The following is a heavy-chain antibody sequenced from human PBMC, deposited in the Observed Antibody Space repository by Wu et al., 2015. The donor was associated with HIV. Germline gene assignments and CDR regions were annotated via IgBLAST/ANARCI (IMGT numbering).Heavy chain of an antibody. Sequence: QVQLVQSGAEVKKPGSSVKVSCKASGDTFNNYAVSWVRQAPGQGPEWMGGIIPVLGTAIYAQKFQGRVTITADESTSTAYMELSSLRSEDTAVYYCARAGAYCGGDCYSEWGXRTWGQGTLVTVSS. CDR2: IIPVLGTA. V-gene: IGHV1-69*11. CDR1: GDTFNNYA. D-gene: IGHD2-21*01. J-gene: IGHJ4*02. CDR3: ARAGAYCGGDCYSEWGXRT.